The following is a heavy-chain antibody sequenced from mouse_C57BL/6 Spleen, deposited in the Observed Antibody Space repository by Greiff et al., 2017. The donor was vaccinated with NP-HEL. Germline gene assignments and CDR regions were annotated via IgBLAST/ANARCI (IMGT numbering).Heavy chain of an antibody. J-gene: IGHJ1*03. Sequence: EVKLVESGAELVRPGASVKLSCTASGFNIKDDYMHWVKQRPEQGLEWIGWIDPENGDTEYASKFQGKATITADTSSNTAYLQLSSLTSEDTAVYYCTKAHYYGSSDGYFDVWGTGTTVTVSS. CDR1: GFNIKDDY. CDR2: IDPENGDT. D-gene: IGHD1-1*01. V-gene: IGHV14-4*01. CDR3: TKAHYYGSSDGYFDV.